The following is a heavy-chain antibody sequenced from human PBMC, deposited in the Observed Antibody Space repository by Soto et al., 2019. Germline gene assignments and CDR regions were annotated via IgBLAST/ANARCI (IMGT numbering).Heavy chain of an antibody. J-gene: IGHJ3*01. CDR3: ATWHEREHAYDV. D-gene: IGHD1-1*01. Sequence: DVQLVESGGGLIQPGESLRLSCVAFGFTISGKKYVAWVRQAPGKGLEWGSALYDVDGSFYADSVKGRFTTSSDSSKTTVYLQMNDLRPDDTAVYSCATWHEREHAYDVWGQGTTVTVSS. CDR1: GFTISGKKY. CDR2: LYDVDGS. V-gene: IGHV3-53*01.